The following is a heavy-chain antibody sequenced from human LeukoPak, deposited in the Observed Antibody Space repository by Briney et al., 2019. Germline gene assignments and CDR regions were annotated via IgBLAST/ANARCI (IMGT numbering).Heavy chain of an antibody. CDR3: ARVGRKVYSYFDY. CDR1: GFSFSTYT. D-gene: IGHD5-18*01. CDR2: INGRGDST. Sequence: GGSLRLSCAASGFSFSTYTMNWVRQAPGKGLEWVSAINGRGDSTFYADSVKGQFTISRDNSKNTLYLQMNSLRAEDTAVYYCARVGRKVYSYFDYWGQGTLVTVSS. J-gene: IGHJ4*02. V-gene: IGHV3-23*01.